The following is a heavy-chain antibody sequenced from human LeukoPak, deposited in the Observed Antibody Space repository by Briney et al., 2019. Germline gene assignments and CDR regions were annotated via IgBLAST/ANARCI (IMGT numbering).Heavy chain of an antibody. V-gene: IGHV4-59*12. CDR3: ARMGDGYNRRDFDY. Sequence: SETLSLTCTVSGGSISSYYWSWIRQPPGKGLEWIGYIYYSGSTYYNPSLKSRVTISIDTSKNQFSLKLNSVTAADTAVYYCARMGDGYNRRDFDYWGQGTLVSVSS. J-gene: IGHJ4*02. CDR1: GGSISSYY. D-gene: IGHD5-24*01. CDR2: IYYSGST.